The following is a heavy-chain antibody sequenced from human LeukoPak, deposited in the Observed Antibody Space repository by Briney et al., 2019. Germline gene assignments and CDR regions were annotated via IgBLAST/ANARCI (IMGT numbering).Heavy chain of an antibody. D-gene: IGHD3-22*01. Sequence: SGPTLVQPTPPLTLTFTFSGFSRSTSAVGVGWIRQPPVKALEWLAVIYWNDHKRYSPSLKSRLTITKDTSKNQVVLTMTNMDPVDTATYYCAHGSGYFDYWGQGTLVTVSS. J-gene: IGHJ4*02. CDR1: GFSRSTSAVG. CDR2: IYWNDHK. V-gene: IGHV2-5*01. CDR3: AHGSGYFDY.